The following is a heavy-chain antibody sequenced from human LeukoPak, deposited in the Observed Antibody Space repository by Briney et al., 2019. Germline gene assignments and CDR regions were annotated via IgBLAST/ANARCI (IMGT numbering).Heavy chain of an antibody. CDR1: GFTFSTYL. CDR2: VNGNEREK. J-gene: IGHJ4*02. Sequence: GGALSLSCAASGFTFSTYLMTWVRQAPGKGLEWVANVNGNEREKYYVDSVKGRFTISRDNAQNSLYLQMSSLRVEDTAVYYCARGRYCTSGSCYFDYWGQGTLVTVSS. D-gene: IGHD2-8*01. CDR3: ARGRYCTSGSCYFDY. V-gene: IGHV3-7*01.